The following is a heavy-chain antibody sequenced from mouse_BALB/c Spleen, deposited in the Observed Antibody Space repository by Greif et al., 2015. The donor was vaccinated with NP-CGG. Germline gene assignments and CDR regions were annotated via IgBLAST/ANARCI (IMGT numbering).Heavy chain of an antibody. D-gene: IGHD2-4*01. CDR1: GFTFSSYG. J-gene: IGHJ4*01. CDR3: ARGNTMITYYAMDY. V-gene: IGHV5-6*03. CDR2: ISSGGSYT. Sequence: EVKLMESGGGLVKPGGSLKLSCAASGFTFSSYGMSWVRQTPDKRLEWVATISSGGSYTYYPDSVKGRFTISRDNAKNTLYLQMSSLKSEDTAMYYCARGNTMITYYAMDYWGQGTSVTVSS.